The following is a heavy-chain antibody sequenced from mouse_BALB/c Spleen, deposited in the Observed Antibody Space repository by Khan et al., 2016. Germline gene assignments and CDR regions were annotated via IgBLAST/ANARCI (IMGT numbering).Heavy chain of an antibody. J-gene: IGHJ2*01. V-gene: IGHV3-5*02. Sequence: EVKLLESGPGLVKPSQTVSLTCTVTGISITTGNYRWSWIRQFPGNKLEWIGYIYYSGTITYNPSLTSRTTITRDTSKNQFFLEMNSLTAEDTATYYCARKDYYGNYFDYWGQGSTLTVSS. D-gene: IGHD2-1*01. CDR1: GISITTGNYR. CDR3: ARKDYYGNYFDY. CDR2: IYYSGTI.